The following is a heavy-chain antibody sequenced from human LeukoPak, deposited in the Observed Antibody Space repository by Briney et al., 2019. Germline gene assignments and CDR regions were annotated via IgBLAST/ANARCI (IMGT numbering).Heavy chain of an antibody. D-gene: IGHD3-10*02. V-gene: IGHV3-74*01. CDR2: ISSDGRTT. CDR3: CSGTYYSDY. Sequence: GGSLRLSCAASGFTFSSYWMHWVRQAPGKGLVWVSRISSDGRTTNYADSVKGRFAISRDNAKNTLYLEMNSLRAEDTAVYYCCSGTYYSDYWGQGTLVTVSS. CDR1: GFTFSSYW. J-gene: IGHJ4*01.